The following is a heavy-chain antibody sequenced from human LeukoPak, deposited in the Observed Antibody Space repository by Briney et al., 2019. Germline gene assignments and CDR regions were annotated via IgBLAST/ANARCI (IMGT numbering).Heavy chain of an antibody. J-gene: IGHJ4*02. V-gene: IGHV4-59*08. Sequence: SETLSLTCTVSGDSITTYYWSWIRQPPGKGLEYIGYIYYSGVTNYNPSLKSRVTMSIDTSKSQFSLKLTSVTAADTAVYYCARRRYTSGYLDYWGQGTLVTVSS. CDR2: IYYSGVT. CDR3: ARRRYTSGYLDY. CDR1: GDSITTYY. D-gene: IGHD3-22*01.